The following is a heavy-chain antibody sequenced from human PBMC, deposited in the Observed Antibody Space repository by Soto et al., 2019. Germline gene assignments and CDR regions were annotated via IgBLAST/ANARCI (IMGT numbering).Heavy chain of an antibody. D-gene: IGHD3-22*01. Sequence: PAETLSLTCTVSGDSISTFYWGWMRQSPGKELEWIGYVYYTGSTNYNPSLKSRVTISVDRSKNQFSLKLTSANAADTAVYYCARGRTVTNYDSDSSDYFYLFDHWGPATQLTVSS. CDR1: GDSISTFY. CDR3: ARGRTVTNYDSDSSDYFYLFDH. J-gene: IGHJ4*02. V-gene: IGHV4-59*01. CDR2: VYYTGST.